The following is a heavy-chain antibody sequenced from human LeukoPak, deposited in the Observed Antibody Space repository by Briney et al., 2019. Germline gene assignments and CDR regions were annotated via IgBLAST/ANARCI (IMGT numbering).Heavy chain of an antibody. J-gene: IGHJ5*02. CDR1: GGSISSYY. CDR3: VAAAGQYNWFDP. V-gene: IGHV4-59*01. D-gene: IGHD6-13*01. Sequence: PSETLSLTCTVSGGSISSYYWSWIRQPPGKGLEWIGYIYYSGSTNYNPSLKSRVTISVDTSKNQFSLNLTSVNAADTAVYYCVAAAGQYNWFDPWGQGTLVTVSS. CDR2: IYYSGST.